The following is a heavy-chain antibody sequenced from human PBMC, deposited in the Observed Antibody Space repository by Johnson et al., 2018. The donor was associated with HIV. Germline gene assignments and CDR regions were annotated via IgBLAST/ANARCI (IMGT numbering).Heavy chain of an antibody. D-gene: IGHD2-2*01. Sequence: VHLVESGGGLVKPGGSLRLSCAASGFTFSVYYMSWIRQAPGKGLEWVSYISSSGSTIYYADSVKGRFTISRDNSKNMLYLQMNSLRAEDTAVYYCAKGKDIVVVPTADDAFDIWGQGTVVTVSS. CDR1: GFTFSVYY. CDR3: AKGKDIVVVPTADDAFDI. CDR2: ISSSGSTI. J-gene: IGHJ3*02. V-gene: IGHV3-11*01.